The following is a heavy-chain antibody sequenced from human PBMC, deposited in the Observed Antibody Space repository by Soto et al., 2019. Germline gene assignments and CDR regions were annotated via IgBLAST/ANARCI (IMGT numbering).Heavy chain of an antibody. Sequence: SETLSLTCTVSGGSISSYYWSWFRQPPGKGLEWIGYIYYTGTTNYYPSLKSRATISVDTSRNQFSLNLSSVTAADTAVYYCGRLGDYSQAFDYWGQGTLVPASS. CDR1: GGSISSYY. CDR2: IYYTGTT. J-gene: IGHJ4*02. D-gene: IGHD2-21*01. CDR3: GRLGDYSQAFDY. V-gene: IGHV4-59*08.